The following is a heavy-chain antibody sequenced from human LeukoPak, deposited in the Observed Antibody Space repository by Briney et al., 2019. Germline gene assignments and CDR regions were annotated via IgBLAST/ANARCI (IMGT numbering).Heavy chain of an antibody. J-gene: IGHJ3*02. Sequence: SVKVSCKASGGTFSSYAISWVRPAPAQGLEWIGGIIPIFGTANYAQKFQGRVTITTDESTSTAYMELSSLRYEDTAVYYCARVRLGYDSSGYYLKGSAFDIWGQGTMVTVSS. D-gene: IGHD3-22*01. CDR3: ARVRLGYDSSGYYLKGSAFDI. CDR1: GGTFSSYA. CDR2: IIPIFGTA. V-gene: IGHV1-69*05.